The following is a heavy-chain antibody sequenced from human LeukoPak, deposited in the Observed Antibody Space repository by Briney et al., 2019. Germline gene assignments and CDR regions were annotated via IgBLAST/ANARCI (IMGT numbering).Heavy chain of an antibody. Sequence: SETLSLTCAVYGGSFSGYYWSWIRQPAGKGLEWIGRIYTSGSTTYNPSLKSRVTMSVGTSKNQFSLKLSTVTAADTAVYYCARSGYSSSPKNYYYYYMDVWGKGTTVTVSS. J-gene: IGHJ6*03. CDR2: IYTSGST. CDR3: ARSGYSSSPKNYYYYYMDV. D-gene: IGHD6-6*01. CDR1: GGSFSGYY. V-gene: IGHV4-59*10.